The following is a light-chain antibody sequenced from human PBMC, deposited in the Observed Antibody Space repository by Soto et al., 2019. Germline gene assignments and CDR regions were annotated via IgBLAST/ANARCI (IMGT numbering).Light chain of an antibody. J-gene: IGKJ5*01. CDR1: QSISSY. CDR2: AAS. Sequence: DIQMTQSPSSLSASVGDRVTITCRASQSISSYLTWYQQKPGKAPKLLIYAASSLHSGVPSRFSGSGSGTDFTLTISSLQPEDFATYYCQQSYSTPITFGQGTRLEIK. V-gene: IGKV1-39*01. CDR3: QQSYSTPIT.